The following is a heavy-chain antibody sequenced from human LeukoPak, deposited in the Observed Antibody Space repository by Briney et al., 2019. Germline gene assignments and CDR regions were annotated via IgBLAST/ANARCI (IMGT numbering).Heavy chain of an antibody. J-gene: IGHJ5*01. Sequence: GESLKISCQGSGYSFTSNWIGWVRQMPGKGLEWMAIVYPGDSHTKYSPSFQGQVTISADKSISTAYLQWRRLEASDTAMYYCVRTPTCSSGSCYPNWFDSWGQGTLVTVSS. CDR1: GYSFTSNW. CDR3: VRTPTCSSGSCYPNWFDS. V-gene: IGHV5-51*01. D-gene: IGHD2-15*01. CDR2: VYPGDSHT.